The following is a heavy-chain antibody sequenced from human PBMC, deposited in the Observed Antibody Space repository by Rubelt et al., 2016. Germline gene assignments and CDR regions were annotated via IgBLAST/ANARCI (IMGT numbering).Heavy chain of an antibody. CDR2: SGSGGST. CDR3: AREEGGALGFDY. D-gene: IGHD3-16*01. J-gene: IGHJ4*02. V-gene: IGHV3-23*01. Sequence: SGSGGSTYYADSVKGRFTISRDNSKNTLYLQMNSLRAEDTAVYYCAREEGGALGFDYWGQGTLVTVSS.